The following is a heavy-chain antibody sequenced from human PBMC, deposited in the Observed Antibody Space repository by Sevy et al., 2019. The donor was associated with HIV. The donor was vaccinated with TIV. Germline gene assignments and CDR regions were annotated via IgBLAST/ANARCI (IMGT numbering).Heavy chain of an antibody. D-gene: IGHD2-2*01. CDR2: IYSGCST. CDR1: GFTVSSNY. V-gene: IGHV3-53*01. J-gene: IGHJ3*02. Sequence: GGSLRLSCAASGFTVSSNYMSWVRQAPGKGLEWVSVIYSGCSTYYADSVKGRFTISRDNSKNTLYLQMNGLIAEDTAVYYCAREGTRDDAFDIWGQGTMVTVSS. CDR3: AREGTRDDAFDI.